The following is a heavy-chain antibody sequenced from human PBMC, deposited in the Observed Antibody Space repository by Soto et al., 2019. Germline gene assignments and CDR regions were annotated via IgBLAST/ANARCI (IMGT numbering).Heavy chain of an antibody. Sequence: QITLNESGPTPVKPRQTLTLTCTFSGFSLTTSSEGVGWIRQSPGKAPQLVALISWDDDKRYSPSLKSRLTIAKATSKNPVVLKMADLDPADTATYYCAHRVLRTVFGFVTTTAVYFDFWGQGTPVAVSS. CDR3: AHRVLRTVFGFVTTTAVYFDF. V-gene: IGHV2-5*02. CDR2: ISWDDDK. J-gene: IGHJ4*02. D-gene: IGHD3-3*01. CDR1: GFSLTTSSEG.